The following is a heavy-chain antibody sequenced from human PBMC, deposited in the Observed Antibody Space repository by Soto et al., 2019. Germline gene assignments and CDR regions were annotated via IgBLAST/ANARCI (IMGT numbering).Heavy chain of an antibody. J-gene: IGHJ6*02. CDR2: VNPINGAT. CDR1: GYGFTAYD. Sequence: GASVKVSCKASGYGFTAYDINWVRQASGQGLEWMGWVNPINGATGSARRFQGRVSMARNTATGTAYMELTSLRLDDTAVYYCGRGPSPRAPAGGTPYYYAMDVWGQGTTVTVSS. V-gene: IGHV1-8*02. D-gene: IGHD6-13*01. CDR3: GRGPSPRAPAGGTPYYYAMDV.